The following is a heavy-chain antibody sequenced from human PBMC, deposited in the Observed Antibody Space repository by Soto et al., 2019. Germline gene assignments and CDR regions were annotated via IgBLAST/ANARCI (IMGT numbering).Heavy chain of an antibody. CDR1: GYTFTSYG. Sequence: ASVKVSCKASGYTFTSYGISWVRQAPGQGLEWMGWISAYNGNTNYAQKLQGRVTMTTDTSTSTAYMELRSLRSDDTDVYYCARATCSSTRCPPRYYYYYYGMDVWGQGTTVTVSS. D-gene: IGHD2-2*01. V-gene: IGHV1-18*04. J-gene: IGHJ6*02. CDR2: ISAYNGNT. CDR3: ARATCSSTRCPPRYYYYYYGMDV.